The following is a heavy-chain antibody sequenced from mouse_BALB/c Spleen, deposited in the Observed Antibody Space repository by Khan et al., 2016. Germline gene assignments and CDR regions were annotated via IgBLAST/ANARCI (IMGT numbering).Heavy chain of an antibody. D-gene: IGHD1-1*02. CDR3: TRRGSHYCGSNLFVY. Sequence: EVQLQESGPELVKPGASVKVSCKASGYAFTNYNIYWVKQSHGRSLEWIGYVDPYNGDTGYNQKFKGKATLTVDKSSSTAYMHLNSLTSEDSAVYYCTRRGSHYCGSNLFVYWGQGTLVTVSA. CDR1: GYAFTNYN. J-gene: IGHJ3*01. CDR2: VDPYNGDT. V-gene: IGHV1S135*01.